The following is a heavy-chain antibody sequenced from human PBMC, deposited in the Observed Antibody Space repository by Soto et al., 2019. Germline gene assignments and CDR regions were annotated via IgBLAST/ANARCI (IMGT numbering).Heavy chain of an antibody. CDR2: INHSGST. D-gene: IGHD5-12*01. Sequence: SETLSLTCAVYGGSFSGYYWSWIRQPPGKGLEWIGEINHSGSTNYNPSLKSRVTISVDTSKNQFSLKLSSVTAADTAVYYCARGKRQYSGRLIYYYYMDVWGKGTTVTVSS. CDR1: GGSFSGYY. V-gene: IGHV4-34*01. J-gene: IGHJ6*03. CDR3: ARGKRQYSGRLIYYYYMDV.